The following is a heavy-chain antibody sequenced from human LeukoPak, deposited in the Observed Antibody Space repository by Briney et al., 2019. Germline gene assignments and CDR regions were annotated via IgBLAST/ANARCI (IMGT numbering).Heavy chain of an antibody. V-gene: IGHV3-21*01. CDR3: ASEAGDYYDSSGYYL. J-gene: IGHJ4*02. CDR2: ISSSSSYI. D-gene: IGHD3-22*01. Sequence: GGSLRLSCAASGFTFSSYSMNWVRQAPGKGLEWVSSISSSSSYIYYADSVKGRFTISRDNAKNSLYLQMNSLRAEDTAVYYCASEAGDYYDSSGYYLWGQGTLVTVSS. CDR1: GFTFSSYS.